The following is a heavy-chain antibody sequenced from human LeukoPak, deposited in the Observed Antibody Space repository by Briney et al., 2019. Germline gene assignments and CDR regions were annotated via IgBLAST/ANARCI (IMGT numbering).Heavy chain of an antibody. CDR2: TYYRSGWYS. J-gene: IGHJ4*02. D-gene: IGHD2-15*01. CDR3: ARDARAGYSLPLDY. Sequence: SQTLSHTCAISGDSISSNSVAWNWIRQSPSRGLEWLGRTYYRSGWYSDYAVSVKGRINFNPDTSKNQFSLRLISVTPEDTAVYYCARDARAGYSLPLDYWGQGTLVTVSS. CDR1: GDSISSNSVA. V-gene: IGHV6-1*01.